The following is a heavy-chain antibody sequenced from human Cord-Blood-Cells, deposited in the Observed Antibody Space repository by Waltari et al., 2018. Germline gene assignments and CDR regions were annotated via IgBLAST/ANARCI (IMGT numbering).Heavy chain of an antibody. CDR3: ARDGIAAAGKAPGAFDI. CDR2: CFRGGRR. CDR1: GFTVSSNY. J-gene: IGHJ3*02. D-gene: IGHD6-13*01. V-gene: IGHV3-66*01. Sequence: EVQLVESGGGLVQPGGSLRLSCAASGFTVSSNYMSWVRQAPGKGLEGVAVCFRGGRRNYAGSVKGRCRISRDNSKNTLYLQMISLRAEDTAVYYCARDGIAAAGKAPGAFDIWGQGTMVTVSS.